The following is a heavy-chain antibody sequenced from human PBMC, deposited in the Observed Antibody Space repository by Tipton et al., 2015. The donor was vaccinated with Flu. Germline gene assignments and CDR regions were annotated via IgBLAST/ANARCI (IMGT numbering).Heavy chain of an antibody. CDR1: GGSFRGYY. J-gene: IGHJ4*02. CDR2: IGHNGTT. CDR3: ASLMEGNNDY. V-gene: IGHV4-34*01. D-gene: IGHD4-23*01. Sequence: LRLSCAVYGGSFRGYYWTWIRQPPGKGLEWVGEIGHNGTTKYNPSLKSRVTISVDTSKRQFSLRLSSVTAADTAVYYCASLMEGNNDYWGQGTLVTVSS.